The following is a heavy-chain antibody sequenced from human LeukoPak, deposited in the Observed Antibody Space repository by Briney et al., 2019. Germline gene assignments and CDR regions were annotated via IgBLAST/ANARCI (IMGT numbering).Heavy chain of an antibody. V-gene: IGHV4-59*01. D-gene: IGHD3-3*01. J-gene: IGHJ4*02. CDR2: IDYSGST. CDR3: ASSPITIFGVVISYFDY. Sequence: KPSETLSLTCTVSGGSISSYNRSWIRKPPGKGLEWMGYIDYSGSTNYNPSLKSRVTISVDTSKNQFSLKLSSVTAADTAVYYCASSPITIFGVVISYFDYWGQGTLVTVSS. CDR1: GGSISSYN.